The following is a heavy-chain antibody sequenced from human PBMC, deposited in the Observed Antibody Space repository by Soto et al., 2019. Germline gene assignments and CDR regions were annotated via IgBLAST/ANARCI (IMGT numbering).Heavy chain of an antibody. Sequence: QVQLVQSGAEVKKPGTSVTVSCRTSGYTFRTSFMNWVRQAPGQGPEWMGMINPGGASTTYAQKYQGRINMTRDTSTSTDYVELSGLTSEDTAVYYSARSAYNTRPADGFDIWGQGTMVTVSS. V-gene: IGHV1-46*01. CDR3: ARSAYNTRPADGFDI. D-gene: IGHD1-1*01. CDR1: GYTFRTSF. CDR2: INPGGAST. J-gene: IGHJ3*02.